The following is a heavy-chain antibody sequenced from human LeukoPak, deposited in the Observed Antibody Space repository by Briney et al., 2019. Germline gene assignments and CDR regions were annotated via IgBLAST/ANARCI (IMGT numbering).Heavy chain of an antibody. D-gene: IGHD2-15*01. Sequence: KPSETLSLTCTVSGGSISSSSYYWSWIRQPPGKGLEWIGEINHSGSTNYNPSLKSRVTISVDTSKNQFSLKLSSVTAADTAVYYCARRPLLGYCSGGSCYQHAFDYWGQGTLVTVSS. V-gene: IGHV4-39*07. CDR1: GGSISSSSYY. CDR3: ARRPLLGYCSGGSCYQHAFDY. J-gene: IGHJ4*02. CDR2: INHSGST.